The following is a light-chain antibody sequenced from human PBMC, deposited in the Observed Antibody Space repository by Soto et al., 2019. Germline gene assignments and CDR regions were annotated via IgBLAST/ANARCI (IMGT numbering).Light chain of an antibody. J-gene: IGLJ1*01. CDR2: DVS. Sequence: QSALTQPASVSGSPGQSITISCTGTSSDVGGYNYVSWYQQHPGKAPKLMIYDVSNRPSGVSNRFSGSKSGNTASLTISGLQAEDEADYYCSSYTSSSPPYVFGTGTQPTVL. CDR1: SSDVGGYNY. V-gene: IGLV2-14*01. CDR3: SSYTSSSPPYV.